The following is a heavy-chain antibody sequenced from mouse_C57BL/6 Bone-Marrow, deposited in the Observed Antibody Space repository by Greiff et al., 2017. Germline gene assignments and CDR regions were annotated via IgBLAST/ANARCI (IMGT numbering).Heavy chain of an antibody. V-gene: IGHV1-59*01. CDR2: IDPSDSYT. CDR3: ARGDGNYWFAY. J-gene: IGHJ3*01. Sequence: QVQLQQPGAELVRPGTSVKLSCKASGYTFTSYWMHWVKQRPGQGLEWIGVIDPSDSYTNYNQKFKGKATLTVDTSSRTAYMQLSSLTSEDSAVYYCARGDGNYWFAYWGQGTLVTVSA. D-gene: IGHD2-1*01. CDR1: GYTFTSYW.